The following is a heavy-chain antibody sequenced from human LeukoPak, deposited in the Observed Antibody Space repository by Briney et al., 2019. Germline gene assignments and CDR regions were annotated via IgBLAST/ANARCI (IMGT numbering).Heavy chain of an antibody. V-gene: IGHV1-69*05. J-gene: IGHJ4*02. CDR2: IIPIFGTA. D-gene: IGHD2-8*01. Sequence: ASVKVFCKASGGTFSSYAISWVRQAPGQGLEWMGGIIPIFGTANYAQKFQGRVTITTDESTSTAYMELSSLRSEDTAVYYCAGTPVLMVYATFDYWGQGTLVTVSS. CDR1: GGTFSSYA. CDR3: AGTPVLMVYATFDY.